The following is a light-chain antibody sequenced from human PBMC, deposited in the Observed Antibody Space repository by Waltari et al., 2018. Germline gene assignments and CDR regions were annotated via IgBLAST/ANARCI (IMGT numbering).Light chain of an antibody. V-gene: IGLV1-44*01. CDR3: AAWDDSLNAVV. CDR1: SSNTGGNT. Sequence: QSVLTQPPSASGPPGQRVTISCSGSSSNTGGNTVTWYQHLPGAAPKLLIYNNNQRPSGVPDRCSGSKSGTSASLAISSLQSEDEAHYYCAAWDDSLNAVVFGGGTKLTVL. J-gene: IGLJ2*01. CDR2: NNN.